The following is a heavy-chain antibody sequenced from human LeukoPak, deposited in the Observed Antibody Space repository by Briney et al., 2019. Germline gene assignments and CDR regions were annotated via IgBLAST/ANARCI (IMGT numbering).Heavy chain of an antibody. Sequence: GGSLRLSCAASGFTFSSYAMSWVRQAPGKGLEWVSLINDSGGNTYYADSVKGRFTISRDNSKNTLFLQMSSLRAEDTAVYYCARGVGREPFDYWGQGTLVTVSS. CDR1: GFTFSSYA. J-gene: IGHJ4*02. CDR2: INDSGGNT. CDR3: ARGVGREPFDY. D-gene: IGHD1-14*01. V-gene: IGHV3-23*01.